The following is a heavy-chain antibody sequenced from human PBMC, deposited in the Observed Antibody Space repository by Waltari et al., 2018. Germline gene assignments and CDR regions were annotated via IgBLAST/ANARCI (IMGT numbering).Heavy chain of an antibody. Sequence: QVQLQQWGAGLLKPSETLSLTCAVYGGSFSGYYWSWIRQPPGKGLEWIGEINHSGSTNYHPSLKSRVTISVDTSKNQLSLKVSSVTAADTAVYFCARGRDIERRLSGTSCFLRYWGQGTLVTVSS. J-gene: IGHJ4*02. CDR3: ARGRDIERRLSGTSCFLRY. V-gene: IGHV4-34*01. D-gene: IGHD2-2*01. CDR2: INHSGST. CDR1: GGSFSGYY.